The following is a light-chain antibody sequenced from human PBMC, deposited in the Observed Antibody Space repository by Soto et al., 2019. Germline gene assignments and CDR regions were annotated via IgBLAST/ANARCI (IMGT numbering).Light chain of an antibody. CDR2: DAS. Sequence: DIQMTQSPSSLSASVGDRVTITCQASQDISNYLNGYQQKPGKAPKLLIYDASNLETGVPSRFSGSGSGTDFTFTISSLQPEDIATYYCQQYDNLFTFGPGTKVDIK. CDR1: QDISNY. CDR3: QQYDNLFT. J-gene: IGKJ3*01. V-gene: IGKV1-33*01.